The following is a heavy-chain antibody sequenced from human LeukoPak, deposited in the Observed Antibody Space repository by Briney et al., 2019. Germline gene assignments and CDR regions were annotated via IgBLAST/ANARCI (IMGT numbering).Heavy chain of an antibody. Sequence: SETLSLTCAVYGGSFSGYYWSWIRQPPGKGLEWIGEINHSGSTNYNPSLKSRVTISVDTSKSQFSLKLSSVTAADTAVYYCARGRTTGTTADYWGQGTLVTVSS. CDR1: GGSFSGYY. V-gene: IGHV4-34*01. CDR2: INHSGST. CDR3: ARGRTTGTTADY. D-gene: IGHD1-1*01. J-gene: IGHJ4*02.